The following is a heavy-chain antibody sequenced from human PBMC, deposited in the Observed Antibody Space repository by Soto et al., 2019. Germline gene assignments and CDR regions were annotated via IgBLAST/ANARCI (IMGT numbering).Heavy chain of an antibody. CDR2: ISYDGSNK. CDR1: GFTFSSYA. J-gene: IGHJ5*02. Sequence: ESGGGVVQPGRSLRLSCAASGFTFSSYAMHWVRQAPGKGLEWVAVISYDGSNKYYADSVKGRFTISRDNSKNTLYLQMNSLRAEDTAVYYCARDAMWLVRGWFDPWGQGTLVTVSS. V-gene: IGHV3-30-3*01. CDR3: ARDAMWLVRGWFDP. D-gene: IGHD6-19*01.